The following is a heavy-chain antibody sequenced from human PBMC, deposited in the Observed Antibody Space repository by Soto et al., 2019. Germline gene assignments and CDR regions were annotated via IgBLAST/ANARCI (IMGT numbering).Heavy chain of an antibody. CDR2: INGGGGTI. D-gene: IGHD2-15*01. J-gene: IGHJ5*02. CDR3: AADPTMRGYFRFGP. Sequence: QVQLVESGGGLVKPGGSLRLSCAASGIRFSDYYMSWIRQAPGKGLEWASYINGGGGTISYADSVRGRFTISRDNAKNSLYLQMNSLRAEETAVYYCAADPTMRGYFRFGPWGQGTLVTVSS. V-gene: IGHV3-11*01. CDR1: GIRFSDYY.